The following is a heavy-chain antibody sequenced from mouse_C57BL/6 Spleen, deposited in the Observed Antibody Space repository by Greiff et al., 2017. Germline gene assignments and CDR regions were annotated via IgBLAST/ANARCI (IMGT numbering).Heavy chain of an antibody. CDR3: TRGDGYAMDY. D-gene: IGHD3-3*01. J-gene: IGHJ4*01. CDR1: GFTFSDAW. Sequence: EVQRVESGGGLVQPGGSMKLSCAASGFTFSDAWMDWVRQSPEKGLEWVAEIRNKANNHATYYAESVKGRFTISRDDSKSSVYLQMNSLRAEDTGIYYCTRGDGYAMDYWGQGTSVTVSS. CDR2: IRNKANNHAT. V-gene: IGHV6-6*01.